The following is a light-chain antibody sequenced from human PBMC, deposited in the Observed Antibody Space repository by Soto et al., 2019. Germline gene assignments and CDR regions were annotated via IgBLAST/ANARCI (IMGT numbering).Light chain of an antibody. Sequence: QSALTQPRSVSGSPGQSVTISCTGTTSDVGGYNFVSWYQQHPSKAPKLMIYDVTKRPSGVPDRFSGSKSGSTASLTISGLQAEDEADYYCSSYTSSSTLDVVFGGGTQLTVL. CDR1: TSDVGGYNF. CDR2: DVT. J-gene: IGLJ2*01. CDR3: SSYTSSSTLDVV. V-gene: IGLV2-11*01.